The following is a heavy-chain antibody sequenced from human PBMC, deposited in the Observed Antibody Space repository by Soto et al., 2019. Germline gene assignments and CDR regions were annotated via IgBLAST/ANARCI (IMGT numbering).Heavy chain of an antibody. V-gene: IGHV3-30*18. CDR2: ISFDGGNQ. Sequence: QVQLVESGGGVVQPGRSLRLSCAASGFDFNTYGLHWVRQAPGKGLEWVAAISFDGGNQYYADSVKGRFTISRDKSHSTLYLQMNSLGAQDTATYFCAKDSSVTAAGSGGWFDPWGPGTVVIVSS. CDR1: GFDFNTYG. D-gene: IGHD6-13*01. CDR3: AKDSSVTAAGSGGWFDP. J-gene: IGHJ5*02.